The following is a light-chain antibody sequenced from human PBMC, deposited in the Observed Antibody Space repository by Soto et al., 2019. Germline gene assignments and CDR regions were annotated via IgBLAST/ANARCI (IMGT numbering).Light chain of an antibody. CDR3: QQSYSSPPT. V-gene: IGKV1-39*01. Sequence: DIKLSQSPASLSASVGDRVTITCRATPAIASFLAWYQQKPGTAPKLLIFAASSLQSGVPSRFSGSRSGPDFTLTISSLQPEDFATYYCQQSYSSPPTFGQVAMV. J-gene: IGKJ1*01. CDR2: AAS. CDR1: PAIASF.